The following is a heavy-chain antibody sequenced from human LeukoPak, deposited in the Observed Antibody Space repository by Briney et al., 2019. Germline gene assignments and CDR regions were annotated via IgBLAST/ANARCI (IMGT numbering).Heavy chain of an antibody. D-gene: IGHD3-10*01. CDR2: IFNTGNT. CDR1: GGSINSHY. CDR3: ASRPADTTWYGVFDY. J-gene: IGHJ4*02. Sequence: SETLSLTCSVSGGSINSHYWSWIRQPPGKRLEWIGYIFNTGNTNYNPSLASRVTMSVDTSRAQFFLRLSPVTAADTAIYYCASRPADTTWYGVFDYWSQGTLATVSS. V-gene: IGHV4-59*11.